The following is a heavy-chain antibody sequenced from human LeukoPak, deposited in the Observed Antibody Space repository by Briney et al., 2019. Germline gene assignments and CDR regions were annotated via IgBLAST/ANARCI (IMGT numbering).Heavy chain of an antibody. D-gene: IGHD3-10*01. CDR3: AGYTSGRFFFDF. Sequence: SETLSLTCSVSGGSINTYYWSRLRQPPGKGLEWIGYIYYSGSTNYNPSLKSRVTMSVDTSKNQISLNLTSVDAADTAVYYCAGYTSGRFFFDFWGQGALVTVSS. V-gene: IGHV4-59*01. J-gene: IGHJ4*02. CDR1: GGSINTYY. CDR2: IYYSGST.